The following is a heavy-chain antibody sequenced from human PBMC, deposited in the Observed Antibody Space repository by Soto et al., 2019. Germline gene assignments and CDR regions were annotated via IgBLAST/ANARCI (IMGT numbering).Heavy chain of an antibody. D-gene: IGHD2-15*01. CDR2: IDPSDSYT. Sequence: PGESLKISCKGSGYSFTSYWISWVRQMPGKGLEWMGRIDPSDSYTNYSPSFQGHVTISADKSISTAYLQWSSLKASDTAMYYCARHCSGGSCYYWFDPWGQGTLVTVSS. J-gene: IGHJ5*02. V-gene: IGHV5-10-1*01. CDR3: ARHCSGGSCYYWFDP. CDR1: GYSFTSYW.